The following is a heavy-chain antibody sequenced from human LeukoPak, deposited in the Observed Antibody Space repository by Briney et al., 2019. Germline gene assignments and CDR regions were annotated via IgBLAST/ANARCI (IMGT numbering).Heavy chain of an antibody. CDR3: ARDGPRSGYDLGHFDN. Sequence: SETLSLTCAVYGGSFSGYYWSWIRQPPGKGLEWIGEINHSGSTNYNPSLKSRITMSVDTSKNQFSLKLSSVTAADTAVYYCARDGPRSGYDLGHFDNLGQGTLVTASS. D-gene: IGHD5-12*01. CDR2: INHSGST. V-gene: IGHV4-34*10. J-gene: IGHJ4*02. CDR1: GGSFSGYY.